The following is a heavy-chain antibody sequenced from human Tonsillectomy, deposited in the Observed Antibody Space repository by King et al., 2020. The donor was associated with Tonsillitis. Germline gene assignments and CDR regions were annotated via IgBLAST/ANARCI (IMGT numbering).Heavy chain of an antibody. CDR2: ISGSGGST. CDR1: GFTFSSYV. D-gene: IGHD1-26*01. J-gene: IGHJ3*02. CDR3: VKKRTIVGATPGLVFDI. Sequence: VQLVESGGGLVQPGGSLRLSCAASGFTFSSYVMSWVRQAPGKGLEWVSSISGSGGSTYYADSVKGRFTISRDNSKNTLYLQMNSLRAEDTAVYYCVKKRTIVGATPGLVFDIWGQGTMVTVSS. V-gene: IGHV3-23*04.